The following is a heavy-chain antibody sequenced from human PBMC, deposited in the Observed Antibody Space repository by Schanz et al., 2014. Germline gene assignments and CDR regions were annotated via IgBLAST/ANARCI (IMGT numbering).Heavy chain of an antibody. D-gene: IGHD6-13*01. CDR2: ISGSNGNT. CDR3: ARSGSSNWYFFDY. J-gene: IGHJ4*02. V-gene: IGHV1-18*01. Sequence: VQLEQSGAEVKKPGSSVKVSCKASGGTFSSFGINWVRQAPGQGLEWMGWISGSNGNTNYAQKFQGRVTMTTDTSTSTAYMELRSLRSDDTAVYYCARSGSSNWYFFDYWGQGTLVTVSS. CDR1: GGTFSSFG.